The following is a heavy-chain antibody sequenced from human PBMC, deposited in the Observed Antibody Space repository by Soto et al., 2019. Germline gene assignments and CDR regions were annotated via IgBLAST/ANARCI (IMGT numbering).Heavy chain of an antibody. J-gene: IGHJ4*02. CDR2: ISRGGSA. Sequence: EVQLVETGGGLVQPGGSLRLSCAASGFTVSSDYMTWVRQAPGKGLEWVSVISRGGSAYYADSVKGRFTISRDNSKNTLYLQMNSLRAEDKAVYYCASDTFGGAYDFWHGGQGTLVTVSS. CDR3: ASDTFGGAYDFWH. D-gene: IGHD3-3*01. V-gene: IGHV3-66*01. CDR1: GFTVSSDY.